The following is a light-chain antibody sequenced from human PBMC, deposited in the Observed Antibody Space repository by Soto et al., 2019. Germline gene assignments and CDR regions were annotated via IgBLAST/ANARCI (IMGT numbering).Light chain of an antibody. J-gene: IGKJ4*01. CDR2: DAS. CDR1: QSVSSY. CDR3: YRRSHCNPPLT. V-gene: IGKV3-11*01. Sequence: EIVLTQSPATLSLSPGERATLSCRASQSVSSYLAWYQQQPGQAPGLLIYDASNRATGIPARFSGSGSGTDFNLTISSLEPEDFAVYFYYRRSHCNPPLTFGGGTKVEIK.